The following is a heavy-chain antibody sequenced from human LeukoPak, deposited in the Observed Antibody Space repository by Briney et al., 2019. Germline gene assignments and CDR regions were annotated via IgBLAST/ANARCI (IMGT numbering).Heavy chain of an antibody. CDR2: FDPEDGET. CDR3: ARDVNVVVTAIPFDY. J-gene: IGHJ4*02. CDR1: GYTLTELS. D-gene: IGHD2-21*02. V-gene: IGHV1-24*01. Sequence: ASVKVSCKVSGYTLTELSMHWVRQAPGKGLEWMGGFDPEDGETIYAQKFQGRVTMTEDTSTDTAYMELSSLRSEDTAVYYCARDVNVVVTAIPFDYWGQGTLVTVSS.